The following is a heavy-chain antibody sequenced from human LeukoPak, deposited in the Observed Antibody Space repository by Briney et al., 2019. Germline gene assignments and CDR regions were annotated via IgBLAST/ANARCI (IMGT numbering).Heavy chain of an antibody. CDR2: INHSGST. D-gene: IGHD1-26*01. CDR1: GFTFSSYA. Sequence: GSLRLSCAASGFTFSSYAMSWIRQPPGKGLEWIGEINHSGSTNYNPSLKSRVTISVDTSKNQFSLKLSSVTAADTAVYYCARGPYFYWGQGTLVTVSS. J-gene: IGHJ4*02. CDR3: ARGPYFY. V-gene: IGHV4-34*01.